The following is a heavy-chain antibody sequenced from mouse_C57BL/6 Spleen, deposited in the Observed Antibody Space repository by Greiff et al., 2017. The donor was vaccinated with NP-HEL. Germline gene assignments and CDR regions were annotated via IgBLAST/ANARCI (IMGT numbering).Heavy chain of an antibody. D-gene: IGHD1-1*01. V-gene: IGHV1-61*01. J-gene: IGHJ1*03. CDR2: IYPSDSDT. CDR3: ARKGITTLEERGYFDV. CDR1: GYTFTSYW. Sequence: VQLQQSGAELVRPGSSVKLSCKASGYTFTSYWMDWVKQRPGQGLEWIGNIYPSDSDTHYNQKFKDKATLTVDKSSSTAYMQLSSLTSEDSAVYYCARKGITTLEERGYFDVWGTGTTVTVSS.